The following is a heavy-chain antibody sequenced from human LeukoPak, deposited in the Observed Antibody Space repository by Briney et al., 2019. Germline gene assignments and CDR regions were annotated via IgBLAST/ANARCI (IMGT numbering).Heavy chain of an antibody. D-gene: IGHD3-10*01. CDR1: GYSISSGYY. CDR2: IYHSGST. Sequence: SETLSLTCTVSGYSISSGYYWGWIRQPPGKGLEWIGSIYHSGSTYYNPSLKSRVTISVDTSKNQFSLKLSSVTAADTAVYYCARDRGTMVRGAPYYGMDVWGQGTTVTVSS. J-gene: IGHJ6*02. CDR3: ARDRGTMVRGAPYYGMDV. V-gene: IGHV4-38-2*02.